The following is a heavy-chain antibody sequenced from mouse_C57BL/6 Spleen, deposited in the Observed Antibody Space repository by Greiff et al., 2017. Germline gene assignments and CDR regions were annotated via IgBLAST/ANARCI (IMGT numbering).Heavy chain of an antibody. CDR2: IHPNSGST. J-gene: IGHJ2*01. CDR3: ARRLRDYFDY. D-gene: IGHD1-1*01. CDR1: GYTFTSYW. Sequence: QVQLQQPGAELVKPGASVKLSCKASGYTFTSYWMHWVKQRPGQGLEWIGMIHPNSGSTNYNEKLKSKATLTVDKSTSTACMQLSSLTSEESAVYYCARRLRDYFDYWGQGTTLTVSS. V-gene: IGHV1-64*01.